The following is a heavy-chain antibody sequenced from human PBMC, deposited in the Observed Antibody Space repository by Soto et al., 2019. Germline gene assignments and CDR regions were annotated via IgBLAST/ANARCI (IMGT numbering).Heavy chain of an antibody. CDR2: ISAYNGNT. V-gene: IGHV1-18*01. D-gene: IGHD1-26*01. J-gene: IGHJ4*02. CDR3: ASDLGAQIVDY. CDR1: GYTFTSYG. Sequence: QVRLVQSGAEVKKPGASVKVSCKASGYTFTSYGISCVRQAPGQGLEWMGWISAYNGNTKYAQKLHGRVSTTTDTSTSTVYIELRSLTSDDTALYYGASDLGAQIVDYWGQGTLVTVSS.